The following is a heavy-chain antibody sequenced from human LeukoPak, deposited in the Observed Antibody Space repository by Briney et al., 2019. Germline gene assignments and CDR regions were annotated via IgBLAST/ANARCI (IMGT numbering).Heavy chain of an antibody. CDR2: IRYDGSNK. D-gene: IGHD2-15*01. J-gene: IGHJ4*02. Sequence: GGSLRLSCAASGFTFSSYGMHWVRQAPGKGLEWVAFIRYDGSNKYYADSVKGRFTISRDNSKNTLYLQMNSLRAEDTAVYYCAKERYGGGSCYFHYFDYWGQGTLVTVSS. CDR1: GFTFSSYG. CDR3: AKERYGGGSCYFHYFDY. V-gene: IGHV3-30*02.